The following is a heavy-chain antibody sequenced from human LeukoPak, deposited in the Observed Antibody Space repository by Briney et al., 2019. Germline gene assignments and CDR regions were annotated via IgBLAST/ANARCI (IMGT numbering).Heavy chain of an antibody. CDR1: GYTFTSYD. CDR2: MNPNSGNT. Sequence: ASVKLSCKASGYTFTSYDINWVRQATGQGLEWMGWMNPNSGNTGYAQKFQGRVTITRNTSISTAYMELSSLRSEDTAVYYCARRSHAAGTDYWGQGTLVTVSS. CDR3: ARRSHAAGTDY. J-gene: IGHJ4*02. V-gene: IGHV1-8*03. D-gene: IGHD6-19*01.